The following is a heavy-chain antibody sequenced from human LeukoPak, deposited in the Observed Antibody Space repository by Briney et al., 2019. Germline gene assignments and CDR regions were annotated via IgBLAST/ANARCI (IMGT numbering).Heavy chain of an antibody. CDR2: IYYSGST. D-gene: IGHD3-22*01. CDR3: ARGEYYYDSSGYVKAYAFDI. J-gene: IGHJ3*02. V-gene: IGHV4-59*01. Sequence: SETLSLTCTVSGGSISSYYWSWIRQPAGKGLEWIGYIYYSGSTNYNPSLKSRVTISVDTSKNQFSLKLSSVSAADTAVYYCARGEYYYDSSGYVKAYAFDIWGQGTMVTVSS. CDR1: GGSISSYY.